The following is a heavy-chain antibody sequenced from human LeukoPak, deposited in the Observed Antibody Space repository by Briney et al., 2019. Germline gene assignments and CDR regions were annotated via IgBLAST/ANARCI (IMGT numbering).Heavy chain of an antibody. J-gene: IGHJ6*02. V-gene: IGHV1-8*01. CDR3: ASFDSSTSYYYYGMDV. CDR2: MNPNSGNT. Sequence: ASVKVSCKASGYTFTSYDTNWVRQATGQGLEWMGWMNPNSGNTGYAQKFQGRVTMTRNTSISTAYMELSSLRSEDTAVYYCASFDSSTSYYYYGMDVWGQGTTVTVSS. CDR1: GYTFTSYD. D-gene: IGHD2-2*01.